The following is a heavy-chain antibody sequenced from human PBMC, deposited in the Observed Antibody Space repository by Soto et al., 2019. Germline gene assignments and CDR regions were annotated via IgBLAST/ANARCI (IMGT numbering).Heavy chain of an antibody. J-gene: IGHJ6*02. D-gene: IGHD2-15*01. CDR3: ARSEEDSDYYYYGMDV. CDR1: GDTVSSNSVA. Sequence: SQTLSLTCVGSGDTVSSNSVAWNWVRQSPSRGLEWLGRTYYRSRWYSDYAVSVRSRIDINADTSKNQVSLQLNSVTPEDTAVYYCARSEEDSDYYYYGMDVWRQ. CDR2: TYYRSRWYS. V-gene: IGHV6-1*01.